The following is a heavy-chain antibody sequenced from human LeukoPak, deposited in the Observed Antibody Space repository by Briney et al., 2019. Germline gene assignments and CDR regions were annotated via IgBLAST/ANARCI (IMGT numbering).Heavy chain of an antibody. V-gene: IGHV3-53*01. D-gene: IGHD1-26*01. CDR2: IYSGGTT. CDR1: GFTVSSNY. J-gene: IGHJ3*02. Sequence: PGGSLRLSCAASGFTVSSNYMSWARQAPGKGLEGVSFIYSGGTTYYADSVKGRFTISRDNSKNALYLQMNSLRAEDTAVYYCARERGGVVGGSLDAFDIWGQGTMVTVSS. CDR3: ARERGGVVGGSLDAFDI.